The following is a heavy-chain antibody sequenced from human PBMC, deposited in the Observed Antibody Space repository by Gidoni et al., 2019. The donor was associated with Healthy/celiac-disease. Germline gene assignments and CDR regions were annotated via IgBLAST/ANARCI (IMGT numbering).Heavy chain of an antibody. CDR1: GFTSSSYA. D-gene: IGHD6-13*01. Sequence: EVQLEESGGGLVLPGGSLRLSCSASGFTSSSYAMHLVRQAPGKGLEYVSAISSNGGSTYYADSVKGRVTISRDNSKNTLYLQMSSLRAEDTAVYYCVKGPSGEQQLVRPYYYYYMDVWGKGTTVTVSS. V-gene: IGHV3-64D*06. CDR3: VKGPSGEQQLVRPYYYYYMDV. J-gene: IGHJ6*03. CDR2: ISSNGGST.